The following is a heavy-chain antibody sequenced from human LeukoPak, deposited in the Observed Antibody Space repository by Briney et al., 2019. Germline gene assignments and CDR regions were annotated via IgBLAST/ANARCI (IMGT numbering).Heavy chain of an antibody. CDR1: GGSFSGYY. CDR3: ARGHDDSYYGMDV. D-gene: IGHD1-1*01. Sequence: PSGTLSLTCAVYGGSFSGYYWSWIRQPPGKGLEWIGEINHSGSTNYNPSLKSRVTISVDTSKNQFSLKLSSVTAADTAVYYCARGHDDSYYGMDVWGQGTTVTVSS. V-gene: IGHV4-34*01. J-gene: IGHJ6*02. CDR2: INHSGST.